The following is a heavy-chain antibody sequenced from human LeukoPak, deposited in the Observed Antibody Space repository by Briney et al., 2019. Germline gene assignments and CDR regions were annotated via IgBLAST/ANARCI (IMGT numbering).Heavy chain of an antibody. D-gene: IGHD2-15*01. CDR1: GYTFISYW. CDR2: INSDGRSI. V-gene: IGHV3-74*01. J-gene: IGHJ4*02. Sequence: PGGSLRLSCAASGYTFISYWMHRVRQAPGKGLVWVSRINSDGRSISYADSVKGRFTISRDNAKNTLYLQMNSLRAEDTAVYYCARKPVAATPDYFDYWGQGTLVTVSS. CDR3: ARKPVAATPDYFDY.